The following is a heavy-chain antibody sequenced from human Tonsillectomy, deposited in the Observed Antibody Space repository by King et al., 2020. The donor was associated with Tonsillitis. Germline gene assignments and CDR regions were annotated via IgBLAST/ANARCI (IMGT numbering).Heavy chain of an antibody. J-gene: IGHJ3*02. D-gene: IGHD2-15*01. CDR3: ARSMLAARHSDAFDI. CDR2: ILYNGGS. Sequence: QLQESGPGLVKPSQTLSLSCTVSGGSISSGDYYWTWIRQPPGKGLEWIGYILYNGGSFNNPSLKSRVTISVDTSKNQFSLKLNSVTAADTAVYFCARSMLAARHSDAFDIWGQGTMVTVSS. CDR1: GGSISSGDYY. V-gene: IGHV4-30-4*01.